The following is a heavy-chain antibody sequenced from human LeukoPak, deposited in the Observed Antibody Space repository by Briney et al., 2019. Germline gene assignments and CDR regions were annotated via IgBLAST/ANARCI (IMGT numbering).Heavy chain of an antibody. CDR2: IYSGDST. D-gene: IGHD3-3*01. J-gene: IGHJ4*02. V-gene: IGHV3-66*01. Sequence: GGSLRLSCAASGFAVSSNYMSWVRQAPGKGLEWVSVIYSGDSTYYADFVQGRFTISRDNFKNTLYLQMNSLRAEDTAVYYCARVESGFFDHWGQGTLVTVSS. CDR1: GFAVSSNY. CDR3: ARVESGFFDH.